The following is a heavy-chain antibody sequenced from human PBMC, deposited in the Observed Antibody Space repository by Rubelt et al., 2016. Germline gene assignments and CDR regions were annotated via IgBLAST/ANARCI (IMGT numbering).Heavy chain of an antibody. Sequence: GGGLVQPGGSLRLSCAASGFTFSDHYMSWVRQAPGKGLEWVSVIYSGGSTYYADSVKGRFTISRDNSKNTLYLQMNSLRAEDTAVYYCARVGLGAFDIWGQGTMVTVSS. CDR1: GFTFSDHY. CDR2: IYSGGST. J-gene: IGHJ3*02. CDR3: ARVGLGAFDI. V-gene: IGHV3-66*01. D-gene: IGHD1-26*01.